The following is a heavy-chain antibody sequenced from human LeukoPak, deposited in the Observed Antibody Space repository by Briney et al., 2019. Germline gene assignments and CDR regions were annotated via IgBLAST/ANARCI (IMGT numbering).Heavy chain of an antibody. J-gene: IGHJ6*04. CDR1: GFTISSYA. CDR3: AELGITMIGGV. Sequence: PGGSLRLSSAASGFTISSYAMSWIRRAQGKGLEWVSAISGSGGNTYYADSVRGRFTISRDNSKNTLYLQMNSLRAEDTAVYYCAELGITMIGGVWGKGTTVTISS. D-gene: IGHD3-10*02. CDR2: ISGSGGNT. V-gene: IGHV3-23*01.